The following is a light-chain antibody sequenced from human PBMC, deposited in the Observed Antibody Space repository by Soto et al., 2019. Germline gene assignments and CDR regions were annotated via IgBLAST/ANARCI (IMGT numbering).Light chain of an antibody. CDR1: TGAVTSGHY. Sequence: QTVVTQEPSLTVSPGGTVTLTCGSSTGAVTSGHYPYWFQQKPGQAPRPLIYDTSNKHSWTPARFSGSLLGGKAALTLSGAQPEDEAEYYCLLSYSGGYWVFGGGTQLTVL. J-gene: IGLJ3*02. CDR3: LLSYSGGYWV. CDR2: DTS. V-gene: IGLV7-46*01.